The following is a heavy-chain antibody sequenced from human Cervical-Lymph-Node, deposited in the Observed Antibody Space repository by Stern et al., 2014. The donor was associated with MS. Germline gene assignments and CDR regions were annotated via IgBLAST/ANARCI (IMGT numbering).Heavy chain of an antibody. Sequence: QLQLQESGPGLVKPSQTLSLTCTVSGGSISSGSHYWSWIRQPAGKGLEWVGRIYSTGRVDYNPSFKGRVTMSVDTSKEQFSLELRSVTAADTAMYYCAREWIYEVSWFDSWGQGSLVIVSS. CDR1: GGSISSGSHY. CDR3: AREWIYEVSWFDS. J-gene: IGHJ5*01. V-gene: IGHV4-61*02. D-gene: IGHD5/OR15-5a*01. CDR2: IYSTGRV.